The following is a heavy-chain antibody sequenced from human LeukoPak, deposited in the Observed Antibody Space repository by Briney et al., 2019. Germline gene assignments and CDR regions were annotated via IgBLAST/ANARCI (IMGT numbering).Heavy chain of an antibody. Sequence: ASVKVSCKASGYTFTSYGISWVRQAPGQGLEWMGWISAYNGNTNFAQKLQGRVTMTTDTSTSTAYMELRSLRSDDTAVYYCARLAYCGGDCYGSYYYYYMDVWGKGTTVTVSS. CDR3: ARLAYCGGDCYGSYYYYYMDV. CDR1: GYTFTSYG. CDR2: ISAYNGNT. J-gene: IGHJ6*03. V-gene: IGHV1-18*01. D-gene: IGHD2-21*01.